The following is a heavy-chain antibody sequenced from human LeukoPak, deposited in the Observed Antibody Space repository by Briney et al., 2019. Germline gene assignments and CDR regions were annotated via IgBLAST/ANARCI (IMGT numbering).Heavy chain of an antibody. Sequence: GGSLRLSCAASGFTFSSYAMHWVRQAPGKGLEYVSAISSNGGSTYYANSVKGRFTISRDNSKNTLYLQMNSLRAEDTAVYYCAKDAGIAAVLHATSIDYWGQGTLVTVSS. D-gene: IGHD6-13*01. V-gene: IGHV3-64*01. CDR1: GFTFSSYA. CDR3: AKDAGIAAVLHATSIDY. J-gene: IGHJ4*02. CDR2: ISSNGGST.